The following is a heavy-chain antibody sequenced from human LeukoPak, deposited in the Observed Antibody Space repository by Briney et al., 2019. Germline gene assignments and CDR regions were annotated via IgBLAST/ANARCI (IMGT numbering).Heavy chain of an antibody. J-gene: IGHJ4*02. CDR2: IRYDGGNK. CDR1: GFTFSSYG. V-gene: IGHV3-30*02. CDR3: AQDIVATLGDY. D-gene: IGHD5-12*01. Sequence: PGGSLRLSCAASGFTFSSYGMHWVRQAPGRGLEWVAFIRYDGGNKYYADSVKGRFTISRDNSKNTLYLQMNSLRAEDTAVYYCAQDIVATLGDYWGQGTLVTVSS.